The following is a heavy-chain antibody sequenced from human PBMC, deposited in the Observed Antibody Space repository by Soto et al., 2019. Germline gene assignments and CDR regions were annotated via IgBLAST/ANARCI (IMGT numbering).Heavy chain of an antibody. CDR3: AKVNSDYYDSSGYYLHAFDI. J-gene: IGHJ3*02. Sequence: PGGSLRLSCAASGFTFSSYAMSWVRQAPGKGLEWVSAISGSGGSTYYADSVKGRFTISRDNSKNTLYLQMNSLRAEDTAVYYCAKVNSDYYDSSGYYLHAFDIWGQGTMVTVSS. D-gene: IGHD3-22*01. V-gene: IGHV3-23*01. CDR2: ISGSGGST. CDR1: GFTFSSYA.